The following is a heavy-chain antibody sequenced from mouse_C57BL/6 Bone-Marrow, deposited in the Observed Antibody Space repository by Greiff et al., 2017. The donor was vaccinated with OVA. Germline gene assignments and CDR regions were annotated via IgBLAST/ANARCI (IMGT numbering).Heavy chain of an antibody. V-gene: IGHV1-74*01. CDR3: AIKEGYGRYFDV. D-gene: IGHD1-1*01. CDR2: IHPSDSDT. J-gene: IGHJ1*03. CDR1: GYTFTSYW. Sequence: QVQLQQPGAELVKPGASVKVSCKASGYTFTSYWMHWVKQRPGQGLEWIGRIHPSDSDTNYNQKFKGKATLTVDKSSSTAYMQLSSLTSEDSAVDYCAIKEGYGRYFDVWGTGTTVTVSS.